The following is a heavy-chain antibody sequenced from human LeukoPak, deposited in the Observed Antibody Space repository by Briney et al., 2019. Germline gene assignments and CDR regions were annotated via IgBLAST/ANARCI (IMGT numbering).Heavy chain of an antibody. D-gene: IGHD3-22*01. V-gene: IGHV3-33*06. CDR1: GFTFSSYG. J-gene: IGHJ4*02. CDR3: AKDEADYYDSSGLDY. CDR2: IWYDGSNK. Sequence: TGRSLRLSCAASGFTFSSYGMHWVRQAPGKGLEWVAVIWYDGSNKYYADSVKGRFTISRDNSKNTLYLQMNSLRAEDTAVYYCAKDEADYYDSSGLDYWGQGTLVTVSS.